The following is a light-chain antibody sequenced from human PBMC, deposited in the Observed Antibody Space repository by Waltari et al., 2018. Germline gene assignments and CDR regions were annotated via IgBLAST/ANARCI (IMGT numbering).Light chain of an antibody. CDR2: AAS. V-gene: IGKV3-15*01. CDR1: QSVSSS. Sequence: EIVMTQSPATLSVSPGERATLSCRASQSVSSSLAWYQQKPGQAPRLLIYAASTRATGVPARCSGSGSGTEFTLTISSLQSEDFAVYYCQQYNNWPPFTFGQGTKLEIK. CDR3: QQYNNWPPFT. J-gene: IGKJ2*01.